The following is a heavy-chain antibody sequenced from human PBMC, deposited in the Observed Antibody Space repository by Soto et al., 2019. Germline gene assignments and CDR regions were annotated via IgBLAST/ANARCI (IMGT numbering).Heavy chain of an antibody. Sequence: SETLSLTCTVSGGSISSGGYYWSWIRQHPGKGLEWIGYIYYSGSTYYNPSLKSRVTISVDTSKNQFSLKLSSVTAADTAVYYCARETLAYSSSSVPYWGQGTLVTVSS. CDR1: GGSISSGGYY. J-gene: IGHJ4*02. CDR3: ARETLAYSSSSVPY. CDR2: IYYSGST. D-gene: IGHD6-6*01. V-gene: IGHV4-31*03.